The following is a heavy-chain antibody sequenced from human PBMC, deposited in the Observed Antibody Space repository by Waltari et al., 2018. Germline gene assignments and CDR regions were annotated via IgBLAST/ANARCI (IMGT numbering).Heavy chain of an antibody. CDR2: IYYSGST. V-gene: IGHV4-59*11. CDR1: GGSISSHH. D-gene: IGHD3-22*01. J-gene: IGHJ4*02. Sequence: QVQLQESGPGLVKPSETLSLTCTFSGGSISSHHLSWIRQPPGKGLEWIGYIYYSGSTNYNPSLKSRVTISVDTSKNQFSLKLSSVTAADTAVYYCARVKYYYDSSGYWPLFDYWGQGTLVTVSS. CDR3: ARVKYYYDSSGYWPLFDY.